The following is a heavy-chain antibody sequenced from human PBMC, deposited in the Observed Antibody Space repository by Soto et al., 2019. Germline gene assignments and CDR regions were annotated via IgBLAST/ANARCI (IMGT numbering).Heavy chain of an antibody. V-gene: IGHV3-7*01. J-gene: IGHJ6*03. CDR2: IKQDGSEK. D-gene: IGHD1-26*01. CDR1: GFTFSSYW. CDR3: ARGKWGSTYYYYYMDA. Sequence: GGSLRLSCAASGFTFSSYWMSWVRQAPGKGLEWVANIKQDGSEKYYVDSVKGRFTISRDNAKNSLYLQMNSLRAEDTAVYYCARGKWGSTYYYYYMDAWGKGTTVTVSS.